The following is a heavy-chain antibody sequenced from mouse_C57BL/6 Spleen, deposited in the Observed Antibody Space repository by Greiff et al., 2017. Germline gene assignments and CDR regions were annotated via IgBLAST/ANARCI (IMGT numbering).Heavy chain of an antibody. CDR3: ANYGSNYGGFAY. Sequence: VQLQQPGAELVMPGASVKLSCKASGYTFTSYWMHWVKQRPGQGLEWIGEIDPSDSYTNYNQKFKGKSTLTVDKSSSTAYMQLSSLTSEDSAVYYCANYGSNYGGFAYWGQGTLVTVSA. CDR1: GYTFTSYW. D-gene: IGHD1-1*01. J-gene: IGHJ3*01. V-gene: IGHV1-69*01. CDR2: IDPSDSYT.